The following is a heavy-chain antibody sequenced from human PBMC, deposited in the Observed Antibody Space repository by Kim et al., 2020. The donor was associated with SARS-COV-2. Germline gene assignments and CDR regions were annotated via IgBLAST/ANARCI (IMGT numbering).Heavy chain of an antibody. CDR2: VSDDGNKI. V-gene: IGHV3-30-3*01. CDR3: ASHYSASPWVFGS. J-gene: IGHJ5*01. Sequence: GGSLRLSCAASGFTFSDYALHWVRQAPGKGLQWVAVVSDDGNKIYYADSVRGRFTISRDNSKKILYLQMNTLRPEDTATYFCASHYSASPWVFGSWGQGTLVTVTS. D-gene: IGHD3-22*01. CDR1: GFTFSDYA.